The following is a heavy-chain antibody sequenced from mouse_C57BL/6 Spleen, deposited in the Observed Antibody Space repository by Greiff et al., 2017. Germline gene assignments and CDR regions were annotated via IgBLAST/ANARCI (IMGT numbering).Heavy chain of an antibody. CDR1: GYTFTGYW. Sequence: QVQLQQSGAELMKPGASVKLSCKATGYTFTGYWIEWVKQRPGHGLEWIGEILPGSGSTNYNEKFKGKATFTADTSSNTAYMQLSRLTTEDSAIYYWARGARRGDGSSTYDFDYWGQGPTLSVAS. CDR3: ARGARRGDGSSTYDFDY. V-gene: IGHV1-9*01. CDR2: ILPGSGST. J-gene: IGHJ2*01. D-gene: IGHD1-1*01.